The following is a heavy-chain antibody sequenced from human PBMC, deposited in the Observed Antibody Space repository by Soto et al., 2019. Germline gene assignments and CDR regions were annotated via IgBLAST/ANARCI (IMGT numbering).Heavy chain of an antibody. J-gene: IGHJ1*01. Sequence: QVQLVESGGGVVQPGRSLRLSCTASGFTFSNYAMHWVPQAPGKGLEWLAVISFDGNNEDYRDSVEGRFTTTRDNSNKMIFQQMDRLLVDATAPYYCGKESGDYGDLSRTVQFWGQGTRVTVSS. CDR2: ISFDGNNE. CDR1: GFTFSNYA. CDR3: GKESGDYGDLSRTVQF. D-gene: IGHD4-17*01. V-gene: IGHV3-30*18.